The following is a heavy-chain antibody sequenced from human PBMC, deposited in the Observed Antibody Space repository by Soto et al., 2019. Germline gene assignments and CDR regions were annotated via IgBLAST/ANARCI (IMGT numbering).Heavy chain of an antibody. D-gene: IGHD3-3*01. Sequence: EVQMVASGGDLVQPGSSLRLSCLASGFTFTVYAFHWVRQAPGKGLEFVAAISSDGTKTYYADSVKGRFTISRDTSKNTLFLHMNRLWAEDTALYYCVNILMQHDFEGGWGQGTLVTVSS. V-gene: IGHV3-64D*08. CDR1: GFTFTVYA. J-gene: IGHJ4*02. CDR3: VNILMQHDFEGG. CDR2: ISSDGTKT.